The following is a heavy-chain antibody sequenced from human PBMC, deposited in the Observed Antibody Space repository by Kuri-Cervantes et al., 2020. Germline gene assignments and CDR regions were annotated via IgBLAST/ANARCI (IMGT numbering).Heavy chain of an antibody. Sequence: GESLKISCAASGFTFSSYDMHWVRQATGKGLEWVSAIGTAGDTYYPGSVKGRFTISRENAKNSLYLQMNSLRAEDTAVYYCARELAVAGFDYWGQGTLVTVSS. V-gene: IGHV3-13*01. D-gene: IGHD6-19*01. CDR3: ARELAVAGFDY. CDR1: GFTFSSYD. J-gene: IGHJ4*02. CDR2: IGTAGDT.